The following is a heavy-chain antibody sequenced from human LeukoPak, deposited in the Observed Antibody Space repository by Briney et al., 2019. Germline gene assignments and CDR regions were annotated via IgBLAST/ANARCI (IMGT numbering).Heavy chain of an antibody. CDR2: IWYGGSNK. J-gene: IGHJ6*02. V-gene: IGHV3-33*01. D-gene: IGHD3-10*01. CDR3: ASSRRPGSIYYYGMDV. CDR1: GFPFDTYG. Sequence: PGGSLRLSCAASGFPFDTYGMHWVRQAPGKGLEWVAVIWYGGSNKYYADSVKGRFTISRDKSKNTLYLQMNSLRAEDTAVYYCASSRRPGSIYYYGMDVWGQGTTVTVSS.